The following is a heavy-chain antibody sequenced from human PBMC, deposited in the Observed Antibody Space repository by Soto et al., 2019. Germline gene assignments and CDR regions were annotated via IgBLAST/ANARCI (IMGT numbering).Heavy chain of an antibody. CDR2: ISGSGGST. V-gene: IGHV3-23*01. Sequence: GGSLRLSCAASGFTFSGYAMSWVRQAPGKGLEWVSAISGSGGSTYYADSVKGRFTISRDNSKNTLYLQMNSLRAEDTAVYYCAKGSGYSYALYNWFDPWGQGTLVTAPQ. CDR3: AKGSGYSYALYNWFDP. J-gene: IGHJ5*02. CDR1: GFTFSGYA. D-gene: IGHD5-18*01.